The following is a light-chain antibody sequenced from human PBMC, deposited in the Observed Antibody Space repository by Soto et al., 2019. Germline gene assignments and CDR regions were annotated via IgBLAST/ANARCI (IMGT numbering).Light chain of an antibody. CDR1: QNIDTY. CDR3: QQSYRPAFT. Sequence: DIQMTQSPSSLSASVGDRVTITCRASQNIDTYLNWYQQKSGKAPNPLIWAASTLQSGVPSRFSGSGSRTDFTLPISRLQPEDFATYFCQQSYRPAFTFGGGTKVDI. V-gene: IGKV1-39*01. CDR2: AAS. J-gene: IGKJ4*01.